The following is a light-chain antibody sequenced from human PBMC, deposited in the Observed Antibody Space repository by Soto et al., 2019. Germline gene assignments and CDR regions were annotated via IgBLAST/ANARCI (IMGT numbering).Light chain of an antibody. Sequence: QSALTQPASVSGSPGQSIAISCTGTSSDVGGYDYVSWYQQHPDKAPKLMIYEVTKRPSGVSNRLAGSKSGTTASLTISGLQPEDEADYYCSSQTSGSTRVFGSGTKVTV. J-gene: IGLJ1*01. V-gene: IGLV2-14*01. CDR2: EVT. CDR1: SSDVGGYDY. CDR3: SSQTSGSTRV.